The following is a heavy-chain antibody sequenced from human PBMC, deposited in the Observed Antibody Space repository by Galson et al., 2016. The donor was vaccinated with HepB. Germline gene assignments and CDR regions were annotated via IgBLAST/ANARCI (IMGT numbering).Heavy chain of an antibody. CDR2: ISATSKYI. J-gene: IGHJ4*02. Sequence: SLRLSCAASGFTFSSYSMNWVRQAPGKGLEWVSSISATSKYIYYADSVQGRFTISRDNAKMSLYLQMNSLRAEDTAVYFCAKKRGDGFNPFDYWGQGTLVTVSS. CDR3: AKKRGDGFNPFDY. CDR1: GFTFSSYS. D-gene: IGHD5-24*01. V-gene: IGHV3-21*01.